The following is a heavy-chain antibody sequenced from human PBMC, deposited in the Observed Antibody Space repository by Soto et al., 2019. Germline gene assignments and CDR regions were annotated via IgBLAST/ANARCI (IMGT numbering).Heavy chain of an antibody. CDR3: AGEDDGGDILDV. CDR1: GGSISSDYDH. D-gene: IGHD2-21*02. V-gene: IGHV4-30-4*08. J-gene: IGHJ6*02. Sequence: QVQLQQSGPGLVKPSQTLSLTCTVSGGSISSDYDHWTWIRQSPERGLEWIGYIHHSGSILYNPSLKSRVTISVDTSKNQFSLHLSSVTAADTAVYFCAGEDDGGDILDVWGQGTTVTVSS. CDR2: IHHSGSI.